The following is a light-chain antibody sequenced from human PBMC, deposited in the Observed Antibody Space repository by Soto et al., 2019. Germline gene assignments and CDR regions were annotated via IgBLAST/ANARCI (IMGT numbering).Light chain of an antibody. J-gene: IGKJ4*01. CDR3: LQHKSYPLT. CDR1: QAISND. CDR2: AAT. Sequence: DIQMTQSPSSLSASVGDRVTITCRASQAISNDLGWYQQKPGKAPKRLIFAATGLQSGVPSRFSGSGFGTDFSFTISSLQPEDFGTYFCLQHKSYPLTFGGGTKVEIK. V-gene: IGKV1-17*01.